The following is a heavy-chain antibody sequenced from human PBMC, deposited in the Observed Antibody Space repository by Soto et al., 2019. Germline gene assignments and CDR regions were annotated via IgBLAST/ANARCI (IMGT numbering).Heavy chain of an antibody. CDR2: ISSSGSSI. J-gene: IGHJ6*03. D-gene: IGHD3-3*01. Sequence: QVQLVESGGGLVKPGGSLRLSCAASGFTCSDYYMSWIRQAPGKGLERVSYISSSGSSIYYADSVKGRFTISRHNAKNPLCWQMTRLRAEDTALYCCARDGRYDFWSGYRPDNYYYYYYMDVWGKGTTVTVSS. CDR3: ARDGRYDFWSGYRPDNYYYYYYMDV. V-gene: IGHV3-11*01. CDR1: GFTCSDYY.